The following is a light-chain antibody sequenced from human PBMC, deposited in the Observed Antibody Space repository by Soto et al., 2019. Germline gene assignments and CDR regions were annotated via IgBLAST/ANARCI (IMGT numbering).Light chain of an antibody. CDR2: ATS. CDR3: QQSYSTPPST. V-gene: IGKV1-39*01. Sequence: DIQMTQSPSSLSASVGDRVTITCRASQSISNYLNWYQQKPGQAPKLLIYATSNLQRGVPSRFSGSGSGTDFTLTISSLQPEDFATYYCQQSYSTPPSTFGQGTNLEI. CDR1: QSISNY. J-gene: IGKJ2*01.